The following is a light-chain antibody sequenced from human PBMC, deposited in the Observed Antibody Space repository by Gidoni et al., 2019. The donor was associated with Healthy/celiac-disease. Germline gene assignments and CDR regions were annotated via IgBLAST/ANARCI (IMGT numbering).Light chain of an antibody. Sequence: DIQMTQSPSSLSASVGDRVTITCRASQDISSSLAWYQQKPGKAPKVLLYAASRLESGVPSRFSGSGSGTDYTLTISSLQPEDFAAFYCQQYYNTPHTFGQGTKVEIK. CDR1: QDISSS. V-gene: IGKV1-NL1*01. J-gene: IGKJ1*01. CDR3: QQYYNTPHT. CDR2: AAS.